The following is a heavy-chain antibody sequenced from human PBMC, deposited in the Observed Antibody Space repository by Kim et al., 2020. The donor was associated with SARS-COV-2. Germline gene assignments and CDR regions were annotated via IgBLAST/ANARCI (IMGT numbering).Heavy chain of an antibody. CDR2: INSSGST. V-gene: IGHV4-38-2*02. CDR3: AEDDSGVLRFSWYFGL. CDR1: GYSISSCYY. Sequence: SETLSLTCNVSGYSISSCYYCGLIRQPPRKVLGWSGSINSSGSTYYTPSISRVATISVNTTKNQFPMKLSSTAAAAAAIYYGAEDDSGVLRFSWYFGL. D-gene: IGHD5-12*01. J-gene: IGHJ2*01.